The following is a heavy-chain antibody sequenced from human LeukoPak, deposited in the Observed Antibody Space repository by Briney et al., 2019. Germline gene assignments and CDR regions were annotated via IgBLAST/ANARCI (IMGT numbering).Heavy chain of an antibody. D-gene: IGHD2-15*01. V-gene: IGHV3-23*01. CDR2: ISGSGGST. J-gene: IGHJ5*02. Sequence: GGSLRLSCAASGFTFSSYAMHWVRQAPGKGLEWVSAISGSGGSTYYADSVKGRFTISRDNSKNTFYLQMNSLRAEDTAVYYCARGPYCSGGSCYSLGEFDPWGQGTLVTVSS. CDR1: GFTFSSYA. CDR3: ARGPYCSGGSCYSLGEFDP.